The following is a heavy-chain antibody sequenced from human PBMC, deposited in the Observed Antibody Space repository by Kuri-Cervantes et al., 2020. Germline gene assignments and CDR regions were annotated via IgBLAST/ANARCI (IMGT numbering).Heavy chain of an antibody. Sequence: ASVKVSCKATGYTFSSNGISWVRQAPGQGLEWMGWISGYNDNTNYAQKFQGRLTMTRDTSTSTVYMELSSLRSEDTAVYYCATGVVAATPGFVYWGQGTLVTVSS. D-gene: IGHD2-15*01. CDR1: GYTFSSNG. J-gene: IGHJ4*02. V-gene: IGHV1-18*01. CDR3: ATGVVAATPGFVY. CDR2: ISGYNDNT.